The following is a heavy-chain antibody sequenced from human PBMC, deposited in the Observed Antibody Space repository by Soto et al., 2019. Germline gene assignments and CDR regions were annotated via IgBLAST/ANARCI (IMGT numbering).Heavy chain of an antibody. J-gene: IGHJ3*01. D-gene: IGHD3-10*01. CDR3: TRDQPITP. CDR2: IRSKTYGGTA. V-gene: IGHV3-49*04. CDR1: GFTFGDYA. Sequence: PGGSLRLSCPGSGFTFGDYARSWVRQAPGKGLEGVGLIRSKTYGGTAEYGAAVKGRLTMTRDDSKSIAYLQMNSLKSEDTAMYYCTRDQPITPWGQGTMVTVSS.